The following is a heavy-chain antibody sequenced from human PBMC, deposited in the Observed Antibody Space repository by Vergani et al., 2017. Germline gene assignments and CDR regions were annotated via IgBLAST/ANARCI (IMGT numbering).Heavy chain of an antibody. J-gene: IGHJ3*02. CDR1: GYSISSGYY. Sequence: QLQLQESGPGLVKPSETLSLTCAVSGYSISSGYYWGWIRQPPGKGLEWMGSIYHSGSTYYNPSLKSRVTISVDTSKNQFSLKLSSVTAADTAVYYCARTGTKYYYDSSGYYRDDAFDIWGQGTMVTVSS. V-gene: IGHV4-38-2*01. CDR3: ARTGTKYYYDSSGYYRDDAFDI. CDR2: IYHSGST. D-gene: IGHD3-22*01.